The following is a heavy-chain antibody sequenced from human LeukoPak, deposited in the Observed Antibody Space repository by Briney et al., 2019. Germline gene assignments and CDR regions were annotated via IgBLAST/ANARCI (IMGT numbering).Heavy chain of an antibody. D-gene: IGHD6-25*01. V-gene: IGHV3-23*01. CDR1: GFTFSSYG. CDR3: ARDFRIAANDGGN. J-gene: IGHJ4*02. CDR2: ISGSGGST. Sequence: GGSLRLSCAASGFTFSSYGMSWVRQVPGKGLEWVSAISGSGGSTYYADSVKGRFTISRDNSKNTLYLQMNILRAEDTAVYYCARDFRIAANDGGNWGQGTLVTVSS.